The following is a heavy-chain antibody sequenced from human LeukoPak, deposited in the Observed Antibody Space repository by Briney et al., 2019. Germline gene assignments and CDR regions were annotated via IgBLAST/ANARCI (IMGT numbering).Heavy chain of an antibody. Sequence: GGSLRLSCTVSGFTVSSNSMSWVRQAPGKGLEWVSAISGSGGSTYYADSVKGRFTISRDNSKNTLYLQMDSLRAEDTAVYYCARQYSSGFPFDYWGQGTLVTVSS. J-gene: IGHJ4*02. V-gene: IGHV3-53*01. CDR3: ARQYSSGFPFDY. CDR1: GFTVSSNS. CDR2: ISGSGGST. D-gene: IGHD6-19*01.